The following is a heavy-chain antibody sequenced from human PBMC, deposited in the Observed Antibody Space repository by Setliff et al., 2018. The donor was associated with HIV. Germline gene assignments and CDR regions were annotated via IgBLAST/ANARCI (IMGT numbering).Heavy chain of an antibody. Sequence: ASVKVSCKASGYTLTELSRHWVRQAPGKGLEWMGGLDPKDGKTMYAQKFQGRVTMTEDTSTDTANMELRSLRSEDTAVYYCVIGSAARPFDYWGQGTLVTVS. CDR1: GYTLTELS. D-gene: IGHD6-6*01. CDR2: LDPKDGKT. J-gene: IGHJ4*02. CDR3: VIGSAARPFDY. V-gene: IGHV1-24*01.